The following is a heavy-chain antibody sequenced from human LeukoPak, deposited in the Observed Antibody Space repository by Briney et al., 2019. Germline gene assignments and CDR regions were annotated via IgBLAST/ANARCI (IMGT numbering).Heavy chain of an antibody. Sequence: PGGSLRLSCAASGFTFDDYAMHWVRQAPGKGLEWVSGISWNSGSIAYADSVEGRFTISRDNAKNSLYLQMNSLKTEDTAVYYCARVMGWGAFDIWGQGTMVTVSS. V-gene: IGHV3-9*01. CDR3: ARVMGWGAFDI. CDR1: GFTFDDYA. CDR2: ISWNSGSI. J-gene: IGHJ3*02. D-gene: IGHD3-16*01.